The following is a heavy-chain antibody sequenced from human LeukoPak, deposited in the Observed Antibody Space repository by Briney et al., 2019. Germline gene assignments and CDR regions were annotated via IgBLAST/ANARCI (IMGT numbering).Heavy chain of an antibody. V-gene: IGHV4-39*07. CDR3: ARSDGYGLVGI. Sequence: SETLSLTCTVSGGSISSYYWGWIRQPPGKTLEWIGSIYSSGSTYHNPSLKSRVIIIIDTPKNHFSLTLSSVTAADTAVYYCARSDGYGLVGIWGQGTMVTVSS. CDR2: IYSSGST. J-gene: IGHJ3*02. D-gene: IGHD3-10*01. CDR1: GGSISSYY.